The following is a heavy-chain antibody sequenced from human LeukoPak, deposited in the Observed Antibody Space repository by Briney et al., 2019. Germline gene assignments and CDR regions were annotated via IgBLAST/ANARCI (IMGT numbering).Heavy chain of an antibody. CDR2: INHSGST. D-gene: IGHD3-9*01. Sequence: SETLSLTCTVSGGSISSYYWSWIRQPPGKGLEWIGEINHSGSTNYNPSLKSRVTISVDTSKNQFSLKLSSVTAADTAVYYCARVGKARGTATTIINWFDPWGQGTLVTVSS. J-gene: IGHJ5*02. CDR3: ARVGKARGTATTIINWFDP. V-gene: IGHV4-34*01. CDR1: GGSISSYY.